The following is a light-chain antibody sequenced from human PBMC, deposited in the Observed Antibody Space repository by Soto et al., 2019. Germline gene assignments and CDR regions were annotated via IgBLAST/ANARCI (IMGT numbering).Light chain of an antibody. Sequence: QSVLTQPASVSGSPGQSITISCTATSSDVGAYNYVSWYQQYPGKAPKLMIYEVINRPSGVSNRFSGSKSGNTASLAITGLQAEDEADYYCQAYDYSLTAAVFGGGTKLTVL. CDR3: QAYDYSLTAAV. CDR2: EVI. V-gene: IGLV2-14*01. J-gene: IGLJ3*02. CDR1: SSDVGAYNY.